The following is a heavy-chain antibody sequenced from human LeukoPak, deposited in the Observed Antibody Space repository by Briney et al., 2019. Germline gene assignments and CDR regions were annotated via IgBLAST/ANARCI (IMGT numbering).Heavy chain of an antibody. Sequence: GGSLRLSCAASGFTFSSYGMHWVRQAPGKGLEWVAVISYDGSNKYYADSVKGRFTIPRDNSKNTLYLQMNGLRAEDTAVYYCAKDLYLQYCRGSACYLNYYNMDVWGQGTTVAVSS. V-gene: IGHV3-30*18. CDR2: ISYDGSNK. CDR3: AKDLYLQYCRGSACYLNYYNMDV. CDR1: GFTFSSYG. J-gene: IGHJ6*02. D-gene: IGHD2-15*01.